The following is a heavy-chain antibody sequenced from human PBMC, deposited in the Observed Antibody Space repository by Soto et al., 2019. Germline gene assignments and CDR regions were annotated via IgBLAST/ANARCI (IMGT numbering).Heavy chain of an antibody. V-gene: IGHV3-30*03. CDR3: ATSMVRGVMIDYYYGMDV. J-gene: IGHJ6*02. CDR2: ISYDGSNK. Sequence: LRLSCAASGFTFSSYGMHWVRQAPGKGLEWVAVISYDGSNKYYADSVKGRFTISRDNSKNTLYLQMNSLRAEDTAVYYCATSMVRGVMIDYYYGMDVWGQGTTVTVS. D-gene: IGHD3-10*01. CDR1: GFTFSSYG.